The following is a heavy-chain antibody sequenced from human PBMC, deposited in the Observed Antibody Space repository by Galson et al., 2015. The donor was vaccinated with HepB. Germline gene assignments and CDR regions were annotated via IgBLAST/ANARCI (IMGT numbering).Heavy chain of an antibody. J-gene: IGHJ5*02. CDR2: IRREAEGEKT. V-gene: IGHV3-15*01. CDR1: GFTFSDVW. CDR3: TSYQLPDQ. D-gene: IGHD2-2*01. Sequence: SLRLSCAASGFTFSDVWMNWVRQAPGKGLEWVGLIRREAEGEKTDDAAPGRVSITISRDDSINTLFLKMNNLENGDTAVYFCTSYQLPDQWGQGTLVTVSS.